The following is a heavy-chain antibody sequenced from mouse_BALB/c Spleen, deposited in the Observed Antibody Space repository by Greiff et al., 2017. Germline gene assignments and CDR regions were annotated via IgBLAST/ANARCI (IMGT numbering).Heavy chain of an antibody. J-gene: IGHJ4*01. CDR3: ARGRYAMDY. Sequence: VQLQQSGAELVRPGVSVKISCKGSGYTFTDYAMHWVKQSHAKSLEWIGVISTYYGDASYNQKFKGKATMTVDKSSSTAYMELARLTSEDSAIYYSARGRYAMDYWGQGTSVTVSS. CDR2: ISTYYGDA. V-gene: IGHV1S137*01. CDR1: GYTFTDYA.